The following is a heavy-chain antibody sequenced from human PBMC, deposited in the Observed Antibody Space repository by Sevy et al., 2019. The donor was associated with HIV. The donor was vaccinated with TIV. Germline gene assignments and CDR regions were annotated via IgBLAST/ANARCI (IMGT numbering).Heavy chain of an antibody. J-gene: IGHJ4*02. CDR3: AKRAGAGDRLFVDY. D-gene: IGHD6-19*01. CDR1: GFTFSSYG. V-gene: IGHV3-30*18. CDR2: ISYDGSNK. Sequence: GGSLRLSCAASGFTFSSYGMHWVRQAPGKGLEWVAVISYDGSNKYYADSVKGRFTISRDNSKNTLYLQMNSLRAEDTAVYYCAKRAGAGDRLFVDYWGQGTLVTVSS.